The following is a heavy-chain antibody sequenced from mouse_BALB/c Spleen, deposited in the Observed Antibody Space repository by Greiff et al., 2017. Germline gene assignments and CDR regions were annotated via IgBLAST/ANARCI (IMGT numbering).Heavy chain of an antibody. Sequence: EVMLVESGGGLVQPGGSLKLSCAASGFTFSSYGMSWVRQTPDKRLELVATINSNGGSTYYPDSVKGRFTISRDNAKNTLYLQMSSLKSEDTAMYYCAREAYDYAWFAYWGQGTLVTVSA. D-gene: IGHD2-4*01. CDR3: AREAYDYAWFAY. CDR2: INSNGGST. CDR1: GFTFSSYG. J-gene: IGHJ3*01. V-gene: IGHV5-6-3*01.